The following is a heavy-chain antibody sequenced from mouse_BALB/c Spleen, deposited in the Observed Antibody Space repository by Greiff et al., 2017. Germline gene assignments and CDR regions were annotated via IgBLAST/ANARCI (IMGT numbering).Heavy chain of an antibody. D-gene: IGHD2-10*02. V-gene: IGHV2-3*01. CDR2: IWGDGST. Sequence: VHLVESGPGLVAPSQSLSITCTVSGFSLTRYGVSWVRQPPGKGLEWLGVIWGDGSTNYHSALISRLIISKDNSKSQVFFKMNSLQANDTAIYYCARYGNYAMDDWGQGTSVTVSS. CDR3: ARYGNYAMDD. CDR1: GFSLTRYG. J-gene: IGHJ4*01.